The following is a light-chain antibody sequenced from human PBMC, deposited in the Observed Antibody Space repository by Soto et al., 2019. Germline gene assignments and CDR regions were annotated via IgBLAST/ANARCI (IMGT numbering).Light chain of an antibody. Sequence: EIVLTQSPGTLSLSPGGRATLSCRASQTVSSTYLAWYQQKPGQAPRLLIYGASNRATGIPDRFSGSGSGTDFTLTINGLEPEDFAVYYCQQYNSYPWTFGQGTKVEIK. J-gene: IGKJ1*01. CDR3: QQYNSYPWT. CDR1: QTVSSTY. V-gene: IGKV3-20*01. CDR2: GAS.